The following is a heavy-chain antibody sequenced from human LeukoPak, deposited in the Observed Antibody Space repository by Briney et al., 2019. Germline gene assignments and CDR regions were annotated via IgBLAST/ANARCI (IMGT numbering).Heavy chain of an antibody. CDR2: IYYSGST. D-gene: IGHD3-22*01. J-gene: IGHJ4*02. CDR1: GGSISSYY. CDR3: ARHRLGPEDFDY. V-gene: IGHV4-59*08. Sequence: SETLSLTCTVSGGSISSYYWSWIRQPPGKGLEWIGYIYYSGSTNYNPSLKSRVTISVDTSKNQFSLKLSSVTAADTAVYYCARHRLGPEDFDYWGQGTLVTVSS.